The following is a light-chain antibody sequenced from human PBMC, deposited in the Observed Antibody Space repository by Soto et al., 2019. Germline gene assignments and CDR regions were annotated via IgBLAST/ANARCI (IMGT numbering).Light chain of an antibody. J-gene: IGKJ3*01. CDR1: QSVGSNY. V-gene: IGKV3-20*01. CDR3: QQYAITPFT. CDR2: GAS. Sequence: PGERATVSCRASQSVGSNYLAWYQRKPGQAPRLLIYGASSRATGIPDRFSGSGSGTDFTLTISRLEPEDFSVYYCQQYAITPFTFGPGTKVDIK.